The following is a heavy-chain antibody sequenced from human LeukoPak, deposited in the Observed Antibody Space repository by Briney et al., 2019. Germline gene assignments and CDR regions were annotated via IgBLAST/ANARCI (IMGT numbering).Heavy chain of an antibody. J-gene: IGHJ4*02. V-gene: IGHV1-69*04. CDR1: GGTFSSYA. CDR2: IIPILGIA. D-gene: IGHD3-10*01. Sequence: SVKVSCKASGGTFSSYAISWVRQAPGQGLEWMGRIIPILGIANYAQKFQGRVTITADKSTSTAYMELSSLRSEDTAVYYWATYYYGSGSYYVADYWGQGTLVTVSS. CDR3: ATYYYGSGSYYVADY.